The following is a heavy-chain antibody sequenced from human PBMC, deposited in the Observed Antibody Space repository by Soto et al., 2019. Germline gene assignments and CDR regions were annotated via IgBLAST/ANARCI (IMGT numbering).Heavy chain of an antibody. CDR3: TRDASRDSSARGWFDP. CDR1: GFTFSSYA. Sequence: AGGSLRLSCAASGFTFSSYAMTWVRQAPGKGLEWVSTISSNSAYIYYTDALRGRFTISRDNAKNSLHLQMNSLRAEDTAVYYCTRDASRDSSARGWFDPWGPGTLVTVSS. CDR2: ISSNSAYI. D-gene: IGHD6-13*01. J-gene: IGHJ5*02. V-gene: IGHV3-21*01.